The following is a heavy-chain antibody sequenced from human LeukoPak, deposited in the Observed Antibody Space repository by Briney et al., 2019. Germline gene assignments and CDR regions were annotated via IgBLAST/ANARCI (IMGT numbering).Heavy chain of an antibody. CDR1: GYTFTSYA. D-gene: IGHD3-10*01. CDR3: ARAQAITMVRGVLNYYYYYMDV. Sequence: ASVKVSCKASGYTFTSYAMNWVRQAPGQGLEWMGWINTNTGNPTYAQGFTGRFVFSLDTSVSTAYLQISSLKAEDTAVYYCARAQAITMVRGVLNYYYYYMDVWGKGTTVTVSS. J-gene: IGHJ6*03. CDR2: INTNTGNP. V-gene: IGHV7-4-1*02.